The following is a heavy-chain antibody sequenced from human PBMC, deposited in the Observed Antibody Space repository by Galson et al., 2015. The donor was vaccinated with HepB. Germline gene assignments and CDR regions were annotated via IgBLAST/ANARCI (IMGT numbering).Heavy chain of an antibody. CDR1: GFSFNAHG. D-gene: IGHD4-11*01. V-gene: IGHV3-33*05. CDR2: ITYDGVTE. J-gene: IGHJ4*02. CDR3: AGEQGYNDYRTSDY. Sequence: SLRLSCAVSGFSFNAHGMHWVRQAPGQGLEWVGVITYDGVTEGYADYAKGRFAISRDTSTNTLYLQMNNLRAEDTAMYYCAGEQGYNDYRTSDYWGQGTLVTVSS.